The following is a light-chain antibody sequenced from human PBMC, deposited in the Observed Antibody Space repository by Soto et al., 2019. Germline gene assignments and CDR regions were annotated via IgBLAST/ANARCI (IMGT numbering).Light chain of an antibody. V-gene: IGLV2-23*01. CDR3: CSYVGSSVV. CDR1: RSDVVSYNL. J-gene: IGLJ2*01. Sequence: QSVLTQPASVSGSPGQSITISCTETRSDVVSYNLVSWYQQHSGKAPKLIIYEGTKRPSGVSNRFSGSKSGNTASLTISGLQAEDEGDYYCCSYVGSSVVFGGGTKVTVL. CDR2: EGT.